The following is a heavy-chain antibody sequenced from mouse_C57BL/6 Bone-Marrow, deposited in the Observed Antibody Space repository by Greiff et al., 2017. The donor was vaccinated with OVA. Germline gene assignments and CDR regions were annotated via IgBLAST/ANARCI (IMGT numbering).Heavy chain of an antibody. CDR1: GYTFTSYW. D-gene: IGHD2-1*01. CDR2: IDPSDSYT. V-gene: IGHV1-50*01. J-gene: IGHJ3*01. Sequence: VQLQQSGAELVKPGASVKLSCKASGYTFTSYWMQWVKQRPGQGLEWIGEIDPSDSYTNYNQKFKGKATLTVDTSSSTAYMQLSSLTSEDSAVYYCARTDGNYWFAYWGQGTLVTVSA. CDR3: ARTDGNYWFAY.